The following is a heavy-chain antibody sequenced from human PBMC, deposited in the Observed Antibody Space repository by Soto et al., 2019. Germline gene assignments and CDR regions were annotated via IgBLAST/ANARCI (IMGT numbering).Heavy chain of an antibody. CDR3: AHTKDTAMVTLEYYFDY. J-gene: IGHJ4*02. Sequence: SGPTLVNPTQTLTLTCTFSGFSLSTSGVGVGWIRQPPGKALEWLALIYWNDDKRYSPSLKSRLTITKDTSKNQVVLTMTNMDPVDTATYYCAHTKDTAMVTLEYYFDYWGQGTLVTVFS. V-gene: IGHV2-5*01. D-gene: IGHD5-18*01. CDR1: GFSLSTSGVG. CDR2: IYWNDDK.